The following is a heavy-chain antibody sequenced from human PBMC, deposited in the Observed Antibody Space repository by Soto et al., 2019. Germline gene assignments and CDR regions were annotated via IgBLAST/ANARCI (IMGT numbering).Heavy chain of an antibody. J-gene: IGHJ5*02. CDR1: GYTFTSYG. CDR3: ARDPVGGNWFYP. V-gene: IGHV1-18*01. CDR2: VNPYNGNT. Sequence: QVQLVQSGAEVKKPGASVKVSCKASGYTFTSYGIIWVRQAPGQGLEWMRWVNPYNGNTNYAQKLQGRVTLTTDTSTSTAYMELRSPRSDDTAVYYCARDPVGGNWFYPWGQGTLVTVSS. D-gene: IGHD1-26*01.